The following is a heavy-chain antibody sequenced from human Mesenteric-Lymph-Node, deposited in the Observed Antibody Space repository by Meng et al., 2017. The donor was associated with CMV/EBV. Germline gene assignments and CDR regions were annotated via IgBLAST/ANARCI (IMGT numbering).Heavy chain of an antibody. CDR3: AREGLAGGWIDYHYGMDV. CDR1: GGSISSSSYY. Sequence: SETLSLTCTVSGGSISSSSYYWGWIRQPPGKGLEWIGSIYYSGSTYYNPSLKSRVTISVDTSKNQFSLKLSSVTAADTAVYYCAREGLAGGWIDYHYGMDVWGQGTTVTVSS. J-gene: IGHJ6*02. CDR2: IYYSGST. D-gene: IGHD6-19*01. V-gene: IGHV4-39*07.